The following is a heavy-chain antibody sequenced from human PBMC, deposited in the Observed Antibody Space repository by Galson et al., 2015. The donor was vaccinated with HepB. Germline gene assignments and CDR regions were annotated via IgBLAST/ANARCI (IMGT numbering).Heavy chain of an antibody. V-gene: IGHV3-23*01. Sequence: SLRLSCAASGFTFSSYAMSWVRQAPGKGLEWVSAISGSGGSTYYADSVKGRFTISRDNSKNTLYLQMNSLRAEDTAVYYCAKAFTKGESSPEYFQHWGQGTLVTVSS. J-gene: IGHJ1*01. CDR3: AKAFTKGESSPEYFQH. D-gene: IGHD3-16*01. CDR2: ISGSGGST. CDR1: GFTFSSYA.